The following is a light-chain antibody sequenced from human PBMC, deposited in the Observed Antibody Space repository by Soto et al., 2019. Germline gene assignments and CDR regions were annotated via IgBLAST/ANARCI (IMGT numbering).Light chain of an antibody. CDR3: QQYRSWPRT. CDR2: GAT. Sequence: EILLTQSPATLSVSPGETATLSCRASQKVLSDLAWYQQKPGQAPRLLVYGATTRATDAPAKFRGSGSGTEFSLTISSLQSEDFATYYCQQYRSWPRTFGQGSKVEI. CDR1: QKVLSD. V-gene: IGKV3-15*01. J-gene: IGKJ1*01.